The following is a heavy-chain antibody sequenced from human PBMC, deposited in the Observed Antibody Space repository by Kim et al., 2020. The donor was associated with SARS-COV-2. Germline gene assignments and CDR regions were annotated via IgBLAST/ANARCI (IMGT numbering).Heavy chain of an antibody. V-gene: IGHV3-7*01. CDR2: IKQDGSEK. CDR3: ARDLCSSTSCYDDNWFDP. D-gene: IGHD2-2*01. J-gene: IGHJ5*02. CDR1: GFTFSSYW. Sequence: GGSLRLSCAASGFTFSSYWMSWVRQAPGKGLEWVANIKQDGSEKYYVDSVKGRFTISRDNAKNSLYLQMNSLRAEDTAVYYCARDLCSSTSCYDDNWFDPWGQGTLVTVSS.